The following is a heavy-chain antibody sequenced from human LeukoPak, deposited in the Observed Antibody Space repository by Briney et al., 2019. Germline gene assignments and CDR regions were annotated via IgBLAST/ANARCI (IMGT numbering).Heavy chain of an antibody. J-gene: IGHJ4*02. CDR1: TFTFSIYG. CDR2: IQYDGTNK. D-gene: IGHD5-12*01. V-gene: IGHV3-30*02. Sequence: GGSLRLSCASTFTFSIYGMHWVRQAPGKGLEWVAFIQYDGTNKYYADSVKGRFTISRDNSRNTLYLQMNSLRAEDTAGYYCARDRTAYSYGTLFDYWGQGTLVSVSS. CDR3: ARDRTAYSYGTLFDY.